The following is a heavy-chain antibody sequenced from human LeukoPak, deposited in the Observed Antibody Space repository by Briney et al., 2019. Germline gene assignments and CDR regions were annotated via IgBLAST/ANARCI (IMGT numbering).Heavy chain of an antibody. CDR2: ISGHNGNT. CDR1: GYKFTSYG. CDR3: ARDGSGVWFDY. V-gene: IGHV1-18*01. Sequence: ASVKVSCKTSGYKFTSYGISWVRQAPGQGLEWMGWISGHNGNTNYAQKLQGRVTMTTDTSTSTAYMELRSLRSDDTAVYYCARDGSGVWFDYWGQGTLVTVSS. J-gene: IGHJ4*02. D-gene: IGHD3-10*01.